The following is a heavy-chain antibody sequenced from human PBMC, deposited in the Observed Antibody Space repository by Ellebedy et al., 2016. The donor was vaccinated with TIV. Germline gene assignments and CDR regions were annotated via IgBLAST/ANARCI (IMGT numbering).Heavy chain of an antibody. D-gene: IGHD3-10*01. CDR1: GFTFDDYA. CDR2: ISWNSGSI. J-gene: IGHJ4*02. Sequence: PGGSLRLSCAASGFTFDDYAIHWVRQGPGKGLEWVSGISWNSGSIGYADSVKGRFSISRDNAKNSLYLQMNSLRLEDTALYYCVRESLEYYGSGKWGPFDSWGQGTLVTVSS. CDR3: VRESLEYYGSGKWGPFDS. V-gene: IGHV3-9*01.